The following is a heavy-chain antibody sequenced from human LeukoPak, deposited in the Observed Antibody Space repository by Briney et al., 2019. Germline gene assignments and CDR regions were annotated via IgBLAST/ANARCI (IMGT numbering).Heavy chain of an antibody. J-gene: IGHJ4*02. V-gene: IGHV4-59*01. CDR2: ICYSGST. Sequence: PSETLSLTCTVSGGSISGYCWSWIRQPPGKGLEWIAYICYSGSTNYNPSLKSRVSMSVDTSNNQFSLKLNSLTAADTAVYYCARGGTPYDCWGQGTLVTVSS. CDR1: GGSISGYC. CDR3: ARGGTPYDC. D-gene: IGHD1-26*01.